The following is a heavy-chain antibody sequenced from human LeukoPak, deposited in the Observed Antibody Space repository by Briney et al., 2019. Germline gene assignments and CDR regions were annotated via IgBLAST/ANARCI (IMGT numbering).Heavy chain of an antibody. CDR1: GYSINSGFY. D-gene: IGHD1-26*01. V-gene: IGHV4-38-2*02. CDR2: IYHSGST. Sequence: SETLSLTCTVSGYSINSGFYWGWIRQPPGKGLEWIGSIYHSGSTHYKSSLKSRVTISVDTSKNQLSLKLTSVTAADTAVYYCAKGDTTWELPHDYWGQGTLVTVSS. CDR3: AKGDTTWELPHDY. J-gene: IGHJ4*02.